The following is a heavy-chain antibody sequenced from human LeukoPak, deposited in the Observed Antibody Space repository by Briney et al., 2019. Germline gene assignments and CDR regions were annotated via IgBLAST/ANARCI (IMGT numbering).Heavy chain of an antibody. Sequence: EGSLRLSCAASGFSFSSSGVNWVRQAPGKGLEWVSSIGSTGTDRYYADSVKGQFTISRDNAKNSLYLQMNSLRAEDTAVYYCATETIGRHYDYWGQGTLLTVSS. CDR2: IGSTGTDR. CDR3: ATETIGRHYDY. J-gene: IGHJ4*02. D-gene: IGHD1-14*01. CDR1: GFSFSSSG. V-gene: IGHV3-21*01.